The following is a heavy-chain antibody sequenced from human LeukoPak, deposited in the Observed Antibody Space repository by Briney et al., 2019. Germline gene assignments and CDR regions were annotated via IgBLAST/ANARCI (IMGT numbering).Heavy chain of an antibody. CDR1: GFTFSSYW. J-gene: IGHJ4*02. D-gene: IGHD3-22*01. CDR3: ARAHYDFSGYYYHSDY. Sequence: GGSLRLSCAASGFTFSSYWMSWVRQAPGKGLEWVANIKQDGSEKHFVDSVKGRFTISRDNAKNSLYLQMNSLRVEDTAVYYCARAHYDFSGYYYHSDYWGQGTLVTVSS. V-gene: IGHV3-7*04. CDR2: IKQDGSEK.